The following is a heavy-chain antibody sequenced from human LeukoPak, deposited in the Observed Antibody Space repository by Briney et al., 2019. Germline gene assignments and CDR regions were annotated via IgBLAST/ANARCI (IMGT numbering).Heavy chain of an antibody. CDR2: IHYSGST. D-gene: IGHD3-3*01. J-gene: IGHJ6*02. Sequence: SETLSLTCTVSGGSISSYYWSWIRQPPGKGLEWIGYIHYSGSTNYNPSLKSRVTISVDTSKNQFSLKLSSVTAADTAVYYCARVYYDFWSGSGGALLWYGMDVWGQGTTVTVSS. V-gene: IGHV4-59*01. CDR1: GGSISSYY. CDR3: ARVYYDFWSGSGGALLWYGMDV.